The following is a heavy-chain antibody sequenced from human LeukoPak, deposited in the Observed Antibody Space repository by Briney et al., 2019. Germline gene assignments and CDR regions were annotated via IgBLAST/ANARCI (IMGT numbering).Heavy chain of an antibody. CDR1: GVSFNDYY. CDR3: TRMTTGHDY. Sequence: SETLSLTCAVSGVSFNDYYWSWVHQTPGKGLEWIGEINHSGYANDSPSLKSRVTISIDTSRKQFSLNLRSVTVADTGIYYCTRMTTGHDYWGQGTLVTVSS. V-gene: IGHV4-34*01. CDR2: INHSGYA. D-gene: IGHD4-17*01. J-gene: IGHJ4*02.